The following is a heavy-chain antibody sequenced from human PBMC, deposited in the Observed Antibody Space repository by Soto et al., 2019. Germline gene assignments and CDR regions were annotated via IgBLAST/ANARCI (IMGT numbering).Heavy chain of an antibody. CDR1: GGSISSGDYY. CDR2: IYYSGST. V-gene: IGHV4-30-4*01. D-gene: IGHD3-10*01. CDR3: ARGNYYGSGSYYEIKYYYYGMDV. Sequence: SETLSLTCTVSGGSISSGDYYWSWIRQPPGKGLEWIGYIYYSGSTYYNPSLKSRVTISVDTSKNQFSLKLSSVTAADTAVYYCARGNYYGSGSYYEIKYYYYGMDVWGQGTTVTVSS. J-gene: IGHJ6*02.